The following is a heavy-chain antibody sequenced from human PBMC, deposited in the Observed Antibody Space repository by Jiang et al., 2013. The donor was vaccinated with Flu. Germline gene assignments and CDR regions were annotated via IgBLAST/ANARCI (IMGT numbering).Heavy chain of an antibody. Sequence: GAEVKKPGASVKVSCKVSGYTFTKFSIHWVRQAPGKGLDWMGGFDPENGDTIYAQKFLDRVIVTEDTSTDTGYMELSSLRYDDAAVYYCVTIAAGANGYGDYFEYWGQGTQVTVTS. V-gene: IGHV1-24*01. CDR3: VTIAAGANGYGDYFEY. CDR1: GYTFTKFS. J-gene: IGHJ4*02. CDR2: FDPENGDT. D-gene: IGHD4-17*01.